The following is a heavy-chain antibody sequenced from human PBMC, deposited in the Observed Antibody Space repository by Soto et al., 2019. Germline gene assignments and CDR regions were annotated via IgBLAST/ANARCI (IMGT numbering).Heavy chain of an antibody. J-gene: IGHJ6*02. CDR3: ARVRAVAGTYYSYYGMDV. CDR1: GGSISSGGYY. V-gene: IGHV4-31*03. D-gene: IGHD6-19*01. Sequence: PSETLSLTCTVSGGSISSGGYYWSWIRQHPGKGLEWIGYIYYSGSTYYNPSLKSRVTISVDTSKNQFSLKLSSVTAADTAVYYCARVRAVAGTYYSYYGMDVWGQGTTVTVSS. CDR2: IYYSGST.